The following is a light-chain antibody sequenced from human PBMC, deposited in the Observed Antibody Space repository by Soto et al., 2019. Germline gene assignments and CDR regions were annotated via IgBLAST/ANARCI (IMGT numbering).Light chain of an antibody. J-gene: IGKJ5*01. V-gene: IGKV3-15*01. CDR2: GAS. CDR3: QHYDNWPIT. CDR1: QSVSSN. Sequence: EIAMTQSPATLSLSPAERATPFCRASQSVSSNLAWYQQKPGQAPRLLIYGASTRATGFPARFSGSRSGTEFTLTISSLQSEDFAIYYCQHYDNWPITFGQGTRLEIK.